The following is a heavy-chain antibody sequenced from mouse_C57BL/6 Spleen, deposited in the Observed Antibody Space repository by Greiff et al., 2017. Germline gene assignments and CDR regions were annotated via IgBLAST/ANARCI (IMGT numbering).Heavy chain of an antibody. CDR3: ARWGLSTVVATLDY. V-gene: IGHV1-55*01. CDR1: GYTFTSYW. D-gene: IGHD1-1*01. CDR2: IYPGSGST. Sequence: VKLQQPGAELVKPGASVKMSCKASGYTFTSYWITWVKQRPGQGLEWIGDIYPGSGSTNYNEKFKSKATLTVDTSSSTAYMQLSSLTSEDSAVYYCARWGLSTVVATLDYWGQGTTLTVSS. J-gene: IGHJ2*01.